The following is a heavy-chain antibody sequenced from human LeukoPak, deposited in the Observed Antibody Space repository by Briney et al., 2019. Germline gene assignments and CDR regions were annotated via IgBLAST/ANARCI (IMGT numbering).Heavy chain of an antibody. CDR1: GFTFSSYS. J-gene: IGHJ4*02. D-gene: IGHD6-13*01. CDR3: ARVKKGSSWYYD. CDR2: ISSSSSTI. V-gene: IGHV3-48*01. Sequence: GGSLRLSCAASGFTFSSYSMNWVRQAPGKGLEWVSYISSSSSTIYYADSVKGRFTISRENAKNSLYLQMNSLRAEDTAVYYCARVKKGSSWYYDWGQGTLVTVSS.